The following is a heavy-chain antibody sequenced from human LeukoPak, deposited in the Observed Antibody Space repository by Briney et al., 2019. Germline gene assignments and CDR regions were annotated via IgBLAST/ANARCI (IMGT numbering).Heavy chain of an antibody. CDR3: ARDSTAKYCSSTSCYTWFDP. J-gene: IGHJ5*02. CDR1: GGSISSYY. V-gene: IGHV4-4*07. D-gene: IGHD2-2*02. CDR2: IYTSGST. Sequence: KSSETLSLTCTVSGGSISSYYWSWIRQPAGKGLEWIARIYTSGSTNYNPSLKSRVTMSVDTSKNQFSLKLSSVTAADTAVYYCARDSTAKYCSSTSCYTWFDPWGQGTLVTVSS.